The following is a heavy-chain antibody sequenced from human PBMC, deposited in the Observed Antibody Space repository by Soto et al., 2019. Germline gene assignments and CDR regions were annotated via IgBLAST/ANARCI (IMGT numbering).Heavy chain of an antibody. V-gene: IGHV3-23*01. CDR1: GFIFSNYA. CDR3: ALGGIASPGY. CDR2: IGGSGDST. D-gene: IGHD6-13*01. J-gene: IGHJ4*02. Sequence: EVQLLESGGGLAQSGGSLRISCAASGFIFSNYAMSWVRQAPGKGLAWVSAIGGSGDSTYYADSVKGRFTISRDNSKSTLYLQMNKLRDEDPAIYYCALGGIASPGYWGQVTLVTVSS.